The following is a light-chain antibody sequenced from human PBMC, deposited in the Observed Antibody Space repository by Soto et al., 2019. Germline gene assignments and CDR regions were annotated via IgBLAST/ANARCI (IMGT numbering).Light chain of an antibody. CDR2: RAS. V-gene: IGKV1D-12*01. Sequence: DIPMTQSPSSVSASVGDGVTITCRASQGISTSLGWYQQKPGKAPKLLIYRASSLQSGVPSRFSGTGSGTDFTLTISNLQPEDFATYYCQQTNSFPLTFGGGTKVEIK. CDR3: QQTNSFPLT. J-gene: IGKJ4*01. CDR1: QGISTS.